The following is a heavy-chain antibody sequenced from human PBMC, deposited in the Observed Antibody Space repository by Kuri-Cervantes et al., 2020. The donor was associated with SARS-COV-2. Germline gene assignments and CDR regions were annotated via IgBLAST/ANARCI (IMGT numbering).Heavy chain of an antibody. J-gene: IGHJ5*02. V-gene: IGHV4-59*08. Sequence: ESLKISCTVSGGSISSYYWSWIRQPPGKGLEWIGYIYYSGSTNYNPSLKSRVTISVDTSKNQFSLKLSSVTAADTAVYYSARQEVVAATNWFDPWGQGTLVTVSS. CDR3: ARQEVVAATNWFDP. D-gene: IGHD2-15*01. CDR1: GGSISSYY. CDR2: IYYSGST.